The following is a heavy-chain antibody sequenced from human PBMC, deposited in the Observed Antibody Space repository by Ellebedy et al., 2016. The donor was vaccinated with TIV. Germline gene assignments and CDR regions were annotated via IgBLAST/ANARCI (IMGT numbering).Heavy chain of an antibody. CDR2: INQVGNEK. V-gene: IGHV3-7*01. J-gene: IGHJ4*02. Sequence: PGGSLRLSCGASGFTFSSFWMGWVRRAPGKGLEWVATINQVGNEKYYVDSVKGRFTISRDNAKTSLYLQMNSLRAEDTAVYYCARVTTLATGTGYYFDYWGQGTLVTVSS. CDR3: ARVTTLATGTGYYFDY. CDR1: GFTFSSFW. D-gene: IGHD4-17*01.